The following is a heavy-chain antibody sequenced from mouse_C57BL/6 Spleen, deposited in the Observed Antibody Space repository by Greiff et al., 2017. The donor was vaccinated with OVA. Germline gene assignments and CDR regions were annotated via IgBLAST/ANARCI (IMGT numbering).Heavy chain of an antibody. V-gene: IGHV1-62-2*01. Sequence: QVQLQQSGAELVKPGASVKLSCKASGYTFPEYTIHWVKQRSGQGLEWIGWFYPGSGSIKYNEKFKDKATLTADKSSSTVYMELSRLTSEDAAVYYCARNEGDYDGSSPYAMDYWGQGTSVTVSS. D-gene: IGHD1-1*01. CDR1: GYTFPEYT. CDR3: ARNEGDYDGSSPYAMDY. J-gene: IGHJ4*01. CDR2: FYPGSGSI.